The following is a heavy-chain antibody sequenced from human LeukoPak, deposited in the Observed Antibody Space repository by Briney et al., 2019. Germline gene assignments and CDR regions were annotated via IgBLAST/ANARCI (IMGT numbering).Heavy chain of an antibody. D-gene: IGHD2-15*01. Sequence: GGSLRLSCAASGFTFSSYSMNWVRQAPGKGLEWVSYISSSSSTIYYADSVKGRFTISRDNAKNSLYLQMNSLRAEDTAEYYCATQTIGYCSGGSCWSGMDVWGQGTTVTVSS. J-gene: IGHJ6*02. CDR2: ISSSSSTI. CDR1: GFTFSSYS. V-gene: IGHV3-48*01. CDR3: ATQTIGYCSGGSCWSGMDV.